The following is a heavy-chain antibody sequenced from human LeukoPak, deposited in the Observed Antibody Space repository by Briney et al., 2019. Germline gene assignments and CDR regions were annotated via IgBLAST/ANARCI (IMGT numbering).Heavy chain of an antibody. CDR1: GFNFRNYW. V-gene: IGHV3-74*01. CDR2: INSDGSST. CDR3: ATVEAATGRLDY. Sequence: PGGSLRLSCAASGFNFRNYWMHWVRQAPGKGLVWVSRINSDGSSTSYADSVKGRFTISRDNAENTLYLQINSLRAEDTAVYYCATVEAATGRLDYWGQGTLVTDSS. D-gene: IGHD1-1*01. J-gene: IGHJ4*02.